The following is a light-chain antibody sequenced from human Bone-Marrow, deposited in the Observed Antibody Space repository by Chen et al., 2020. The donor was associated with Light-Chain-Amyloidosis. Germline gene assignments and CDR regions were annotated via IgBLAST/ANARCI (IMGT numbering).Light chain of an antibody. J-gene: IGLJ2*01. Sequence: QSALTQPASGSGSPGQSITIACPGTSSDGGNYNLVSWYQQHPGKAPKLIVYEVTKRPSGVSTRFSGSKSGNTASLTISGLQAEDEAHYYCCSYAGLYTLVFGGGTKLSVV. CDR2: EVT. CDR3: CSYAGLYTLV. V-gene: IGLV2-23*02. CDR1: SSDGGNYNL.